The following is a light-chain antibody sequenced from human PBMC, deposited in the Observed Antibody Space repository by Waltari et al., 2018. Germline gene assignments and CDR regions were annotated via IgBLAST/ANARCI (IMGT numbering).Light chain of an antibody. CDR1: SSDLGSYNI. CDR2: EGS. CDR3: CSFASGSTWV. Sequence: QSALTQPASVSGSPGQSITISCTGTSSDLGSYNIVSWYQQHPGKAPKVIIYEGSKRPSGVSYRFSGSKSGNTASLTISVLQAEDEADYYCCSFASGSTWVFGGGTKLTVL. V-gene: IGLV2-23*01. J-gene: IGLJ3*02.